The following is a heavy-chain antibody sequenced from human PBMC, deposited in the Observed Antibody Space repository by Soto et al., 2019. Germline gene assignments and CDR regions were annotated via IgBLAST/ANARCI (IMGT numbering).Heavy chain of an antibody. J-gene: IGHJ4*02. CDR3: AESMGGSGTYVS. V-gene: IGHV1-18*01. Sequence: QVQLVQSGAEVKKPGASVKVSCKASGYIFTSYGISWVRQAPGEGLEWVGWISNYNGITNYAQKVQGRVTMTTDRSTSTAYMELRSLRSDDTAVYYCAESMGGSGTYVSWGQGTLGTVSS. CDR2: ISNYNGIT. CDR1: GYIFTSYG. D-gene: IGHD3-10*01.